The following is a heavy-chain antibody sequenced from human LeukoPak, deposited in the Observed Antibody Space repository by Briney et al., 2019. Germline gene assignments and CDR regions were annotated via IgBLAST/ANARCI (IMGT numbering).Heavy chain of an antibody. CDR3: ARRPGSGWYGRYFDL. CDR1: GGSFSGYY. D-gene: IGHD6-19*01. Sequence: SETLSLTCAVYGGSFSGYYWSWIRQPPGKGLEWIGEINRSGSTNYNPSLKSRVTISVDTSKNQFSLKLSSVTAADTAVYYCARRPGSGWYGRYFDLWGRGTLVTVSS. J-gene: IGHJ2*01. V-gene: IGHV4-34*01. CDR2: INRSGST.